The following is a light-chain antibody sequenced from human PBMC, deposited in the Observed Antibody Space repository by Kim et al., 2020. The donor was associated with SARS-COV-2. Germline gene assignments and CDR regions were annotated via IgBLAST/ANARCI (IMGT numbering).Light chain of an antibody. Sequence: RASINCKSSQSILSTSNNKTYLAWYQQKPGQSPRLLIYWASTRESGVSDRLSGSGSGTDFTLTISSLQAEDVAVYYCQQYYTIPYTFGQGTKLEI. CDR3: QQYYTIPYT. CDR2: WAS. J-gene: IGKJ2*01. CDR1: QSILSTSNNKTY. V-gene: IGKV4-1*01.